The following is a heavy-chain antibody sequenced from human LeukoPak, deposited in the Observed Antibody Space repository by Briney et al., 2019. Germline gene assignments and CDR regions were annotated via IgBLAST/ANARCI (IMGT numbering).Heavy chain of an antibody. CDR1: GFTFSSYS. D-gene: IGHD5-18*01. CDR2: ISSSSSTI. J-gene: IGHJ6*03. Sequence: GGSLRLSCADSGFTFSSYSMNWVRQAPGKGLEWVSYISSSSSTIYYADSVKGRFTISRDNAKNSLYLQMNSLRAEETAVYYCARSPYRYGYGGPYYYYYLYVWGKGTTVTVSS. V-gene: IGHV3-48*01. CDR3: ARSPYRYGYGGPYYYYYLYV.